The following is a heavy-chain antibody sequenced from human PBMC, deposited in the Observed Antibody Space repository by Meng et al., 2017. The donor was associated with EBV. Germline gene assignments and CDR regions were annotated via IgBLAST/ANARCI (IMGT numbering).Heavy chain of an antibody. CDR2: IYWDDDK. J-gene: IGHJ4*02. Sequence: QIPLKESCPTPVKPPQTLTLTCTFSGFSLSTSGVGVGWIRQPPGKALEWLALIYWDDDKRYSPSLKSRLTITKDTSKNQVVLTMTNMDPVDTATYYCAHSRVGATEFDYWGQGTLVTVSS. CDR1: GFSLSTSGVG. CDR3: AHSRVGATEFDY. V-gene: IGHV2-5*02. D-gene: IGHD1-26*01.